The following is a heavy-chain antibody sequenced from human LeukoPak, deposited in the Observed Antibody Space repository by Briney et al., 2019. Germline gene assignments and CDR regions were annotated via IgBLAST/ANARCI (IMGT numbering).Heavy chain of an antibody. V-gene: IGHV3-20*04. J-gene: IGHJ4*02. D-gene: IGHD3-10*01. Sequence: GGSLRLSCTASGFIFNDYGMNWVRQASGKGLEWVSGINWNADSTDYADSVKGRFTISRDNAKNSLYLHMNSLRAEDTALYYCARDSSTTMLRGVIIREFDYWGQGTLVTVSS. CDR2: INWNADST. CDR3: ARDSSTTMLRGVIIREFDY. CDR1: GFIFNDYG.